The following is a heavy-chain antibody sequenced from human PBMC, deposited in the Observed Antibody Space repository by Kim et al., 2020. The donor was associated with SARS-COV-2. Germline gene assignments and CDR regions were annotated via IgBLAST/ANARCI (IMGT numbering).Heavy chain of an antibody. D-gene: IGHD6-19*01. CDR3: ARGAVAGARGPNWFDP. CDR1: GYTFTSYG. V-gene: IGHV1-18*01. Sequence: ASVKVSCKASGYTFTSYGISWVRQAPGQGLEWMGWISAYNGNTNYAQKLQGRVTMTTDTSKSTDYMELRSLRSDDTAVYYCARGAVAGARGPNWFDPWGQGTLVTVSS. CDR2: ISAYNGNT. J-gene: IGHJ5*02.